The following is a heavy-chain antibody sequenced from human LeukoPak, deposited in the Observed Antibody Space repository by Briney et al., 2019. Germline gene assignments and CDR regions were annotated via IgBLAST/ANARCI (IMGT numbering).Heavy chain of an antibody. D-gene: IGHD5-12*01. CDR2: IYHTGST. CDR1: GGSISSSNSY. V-gene: IGHV4-39*01. Sequence: SETLSLTCTVSGGSISSSNSYWGWIRQPPGKGLEWIGTIYHTGSTYYNPSLKSRVTISVDTSKNQFSLKLSSVTAADTAVYYCARGVATPSDYWGQGALVTVSS. J-gene: IGHJ4*02. CDR3: ARGVATPSDY.